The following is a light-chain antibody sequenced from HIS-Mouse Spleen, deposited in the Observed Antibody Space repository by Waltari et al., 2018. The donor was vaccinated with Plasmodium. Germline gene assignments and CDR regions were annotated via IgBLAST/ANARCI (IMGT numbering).Light chain of an antibody. Sequence: EIVMTQSPATLSVSPGERATLSCRASQSVSSNLAWYQQKPGQAPRLFIYGASTRATGIPARFSGSGSGTEFTLTISSLQSEDFAVYYCQQYNNCPTFGQGTKVEIK. CDR1: QSVSSN. J-gene: IGKJ1*01. V-gene: IGKV3-15*01. CDR2: GAS. CDR3: QQYNNCPT.